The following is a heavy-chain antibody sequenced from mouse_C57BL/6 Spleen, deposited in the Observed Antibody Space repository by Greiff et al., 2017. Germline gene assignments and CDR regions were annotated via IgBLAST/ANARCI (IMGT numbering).Heavy chain of an antibody. Sequence: VQLQQSGAELVRPGASVTLSCKASGYTFTDYEMHWVKQTPVHGLEWIGAIDPETGGTAYNQKFKGKAILTADKSSSTAYMELRSLTSEDSAVYYCTTLYDRVSWFAYWGQGTLVTVSA. D-gene: IGHD2-12*01. CDR1: GYTFTDYE. J-gene: IGHJ3*01. CDR2: IDPETGGT. CDR3: TTLYDRVSWFAY. V-gene: IGHV1-15*01.